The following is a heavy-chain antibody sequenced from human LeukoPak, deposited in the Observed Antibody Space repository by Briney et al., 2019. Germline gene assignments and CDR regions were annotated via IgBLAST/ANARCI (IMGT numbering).Heavy chain of an antibody. CDR2: ISGSGGST. Sequence: PGGSLRLSCAASGFTFSSYAMSWVRQAPGKGLEWVSAISGSGGSTYYADSVKGRFTISRDNSKNTLYLQMNSLRAEDTAVYYCAKDGTYYQLLYQGGYFDYWGQGTLVTVSS. V-gene: IGHV3-23*01. CDR3: AKDGTYYQLLYQGGYFDY. D-gene: IGHD2-2*02. CDR1: GFTFSSYA. J-gene: IGHJ4*02.